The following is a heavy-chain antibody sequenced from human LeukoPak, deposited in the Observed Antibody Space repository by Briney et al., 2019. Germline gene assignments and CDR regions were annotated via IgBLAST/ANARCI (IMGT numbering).Heavy chain of an antibody. Sequence: AGTLRLTCAVSGLTFSAYAGSWIRQPPGKGFAPTSAISSSGGTTYYADSVKGRFSISRDNSKNTLYLQMNSLGAEDTAVYYCAKDRNGWPTNFDSWGQGTLVTVSA. D-gene: IGHD6-19*01. CDR1: GLTFSAYA. CDR2: ISSSGGTT. V-gene: IGHV3-23*01. J-gene: IGHJ4*02. CDR3: AKDRNGWPTNFDS.